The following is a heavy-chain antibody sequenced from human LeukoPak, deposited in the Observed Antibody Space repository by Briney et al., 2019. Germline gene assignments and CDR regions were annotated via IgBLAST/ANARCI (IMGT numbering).Heavy chain of an antibody. CDR1: GYTFTTNY. J-gene: IGHJ4*02. Sequence: GASVKLSCKASGYTFTTNYMHWVRQAPGQGLEWMGIVNPTGGSTTYAQKFQGRVTMTRDTSTSTVYMELSSLRSEDTAVYYCARGEEDFDYWGQGTLVTVSS. CDR2: VNPTGGST. CDR3: ARGEEDFDY. V-gene: IGHV1-46*01.